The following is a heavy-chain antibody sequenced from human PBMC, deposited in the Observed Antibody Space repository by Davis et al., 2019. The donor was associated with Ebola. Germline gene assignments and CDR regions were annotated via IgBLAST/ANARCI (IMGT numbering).Heavy chain of an antibody. J-gene: IGHJ4*02. CDR2: IYHSGST. Sequence: MPSETLSLTCAVSGGSISSSNWWSWVRQPPGKGLEWIGEIYHSGSTNYNPSLKSRVTISVDKSKNQFSLKLSSVTAADTAVYYCASCIRTFGGVIDYWGQGTLVTVSS. CDR3: ASCIRTFGGVIDY. D-gene: IGHD3-16*02. CDR1: GGSISSSNW. V-gene: IGHV4-4*02.